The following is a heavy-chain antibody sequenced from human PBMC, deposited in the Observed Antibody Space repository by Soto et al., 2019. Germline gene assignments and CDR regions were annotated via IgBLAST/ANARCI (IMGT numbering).Heavy chain of an antibody. CDR3: AISVGAPDPHRAFDY. Sequence: XSGKVSLRASGYAFSGFYMHWVRQAPGQGLEWMGRINPDSGDTDHAEKFQGRVTMTRDTSISTAYMELTRLTSDDTAVYHCAISVGAPDPHRAFDYWDQGTPVTVSS. D-gene: IGHD1-26*01. CDR2: INPDSGDT. CDR1: GYAFSGFY. J-gene: IGHJ4*02. V-gene: IGHV1-2*06.